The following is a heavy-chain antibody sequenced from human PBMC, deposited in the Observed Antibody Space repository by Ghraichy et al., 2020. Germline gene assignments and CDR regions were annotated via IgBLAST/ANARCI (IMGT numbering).Heavy chain of an antibody. J-gene: IGHJ4*02. V-gene: IGHV3-15*01. Sequence: GGSLRLSCAASGFTFSNAWMTWVRQGPGKGLECVGRIKNRIDGGTPEYSAAVKGRFTISRDDSNNTMYLQMNSLKTEDTGVYYCATDRFGGREYWGQGTLVTVSS. CDR2: IKNRIDGGTP. CDR3: ATDRFGGREY. CDR1: GFTFSNAW. D-gene: IGHD3-10*01.